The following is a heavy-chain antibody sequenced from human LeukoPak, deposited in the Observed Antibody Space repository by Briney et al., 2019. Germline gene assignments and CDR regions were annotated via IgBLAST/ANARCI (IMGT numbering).Heavy chain of an antibody. CDR1: GFTFSSYG. CDR2: IKQDGSEK. J-gene: IGHJ4*02. Sequence: GGSLRLSCAASGFTFSSYGMHWVRQAPGKGLEWVANIKQDGSEKYYVDSVKGRFTISRDNAKNTLYLQLDSLRADDTAVYYCAKSGYNRFDYWGQGTLVTVSS. V-gene: IGHV3-7*03. CDR3: AKSGYNRFDY. D-gene: IGHD5-24*01.